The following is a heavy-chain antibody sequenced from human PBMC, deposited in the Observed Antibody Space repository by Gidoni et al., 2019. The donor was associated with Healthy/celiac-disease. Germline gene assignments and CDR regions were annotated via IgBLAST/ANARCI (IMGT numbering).Heavy chain of an antibody. CDR3: ASRNCSSTSCYTAGFDL. V-gene: IGHV4-34*01. CDR2: SNHSGST. J-gene: IGHJ2*01. CDR1: GGYFSGYY. Sequence: QVQLQQWGAGLLKPSETLSLTCAVYGGYFSGYYWSWIRQPPGKGLEWIGESNHSGSTNYNPSLKSRVTISVDTSKNQFSLKLSSVTAADTAVYYCASRNCSSTSCYTAGFDLWGRGTLVTVSS. D-gene: IGHD2-2*02.